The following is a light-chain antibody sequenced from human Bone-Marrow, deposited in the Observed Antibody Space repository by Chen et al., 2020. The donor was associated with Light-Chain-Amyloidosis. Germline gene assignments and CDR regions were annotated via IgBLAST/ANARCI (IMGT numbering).Light chain of an antibody. CDR2: DDS. J-gene: IGLJ3*02. Sequence: SYVLTQPSSVSVAPGQTATIACGGNNIGSTSVHWYQQTPGQAPLLVVYDDSDQPSGIPERLSGSNSGNTATLTISRVEAGDEADYYCQVCDRSSDRPVFGGGTKLTVL. CDR1: NIGSTS. CDR3: QVCDRSSDRPV. V-gene: IGLV3-21*02.